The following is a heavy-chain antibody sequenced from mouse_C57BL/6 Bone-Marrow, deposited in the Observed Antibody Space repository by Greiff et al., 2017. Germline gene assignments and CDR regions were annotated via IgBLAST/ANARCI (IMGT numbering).Heavy chain of an antibody. CDR3: ARQRRRYAMDY. Sequence: EVQGVESGGGLVQPGGSLKLSCAASGFTFSDYYMYWVRQTPEKRLEWVAYISNGGGSTYYPDTVKGRFTISRDNAKNTLYLQMSRLKSEDTAIYYCARQRRRYAMDYWGQGTSVTVSS. CDR2: ISNGGGST. CDR1: GFTFSDYY. V-gene: IGHV5-12*01. J-gene: IGHJ4*01.